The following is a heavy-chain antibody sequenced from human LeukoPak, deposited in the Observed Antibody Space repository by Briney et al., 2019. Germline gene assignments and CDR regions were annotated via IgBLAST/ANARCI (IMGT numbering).Heavy chain of an antibody. CDR1: GYTFTSYG. CDR2: ISAYNGNT. J-gene: IGHJ4*02. Sequence: ASVKVSCKASGYTFTSYGISWVRQAPGQGLEWMGWISAYNGNTNYAQKLQGRVTMTTDTSTSTAYMELRSLRSDDTAVYYCASAHRWEPTSPFDYWGQGTLVTVSS. CDR3: ASAHRWEPTSPFDY. V-gene: IGHV1-18*01. D-gene: IGHD1-14*01.